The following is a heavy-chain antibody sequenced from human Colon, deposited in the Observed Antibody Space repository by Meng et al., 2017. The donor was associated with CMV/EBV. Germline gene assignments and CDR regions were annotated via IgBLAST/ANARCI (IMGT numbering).Heavy chain of an antibody. J-gene: IGHJ3*02. CDR3: ARVKQWLVDI. CDR2: IYYSGST. V-gene: IGHV4-59*01. D-gene: IGHD6-19*01. CDR1: GDSISRYY. Sequence: SETLSLTCTVSGDSISRYYWSWIRQPPGKGLEWLGYIYYSGSTNYNPSLESRVTISVDTSKKQFSLKLRSVTAADTVVYYCARVKQWLVDIWGQGTMVTVSS.